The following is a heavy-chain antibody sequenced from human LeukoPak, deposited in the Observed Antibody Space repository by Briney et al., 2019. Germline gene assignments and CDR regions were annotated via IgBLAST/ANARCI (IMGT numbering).Heavy chain of an antibody. J-gene: IGHJ4*02. V-gene: IGHV3-23*01. CDR3: ANGLTWDSSSSFDY. Sequence: GGSLRLSCAASGSTFSSYAMSWVRQAPGKGLEWVSAISGSGGSTYYADSVKGRFTISRDNSKSTLYLQMNSLRAEDTAVYYCANGLTWDSSSSFDYWGQGTLVTVSS. CDR2: ISGSGGST. D-gene: IGHD6-6*01. CDR1: GSTFSSYA.